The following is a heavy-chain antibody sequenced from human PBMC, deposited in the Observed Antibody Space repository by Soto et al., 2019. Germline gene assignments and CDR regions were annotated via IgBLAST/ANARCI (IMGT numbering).Heavy chain of an antibody. CDR3: ARNSPSYDSRGLSPASGMDV. CDR2: IIPIFGTA. D-gene: IGHD3-22*01. J-gene: IGHJ6*02. CDR1: GGTFSSYA. V-gene: IGHV1-69*06. Sequence: SVKVSCKASGGTFSSYAISWVRQAPGQGLEWMGGIIPIFGTANYAQKFQGRVTITADKSTSTAYMELSSLRSEDTAVYYCARNSPSYDSRGLSPASGMDVWAQGTTVTVSS.